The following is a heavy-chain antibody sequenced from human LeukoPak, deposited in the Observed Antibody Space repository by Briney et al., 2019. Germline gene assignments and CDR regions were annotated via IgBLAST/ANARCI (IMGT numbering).Heavy chain of an antibody. CDR2: INSDGSWT. D-gene: IGHD6-13*01. CDR3: ARIQRAAAGTGKYYHYFYGMDV. V-gene: IGHV3-74*01. CDR1: GNYW. J-gene: IGHJ6*02. Sequence: PGGSLRLSCAASGNYWMHWVRQVPGTGLVWVSHINSDGSWTSYADSVKGRFTISKDNAKNTVYLQMNSLRAEDTAVYYCARIQRAAAGTGKYYHYFYGMDVWGQGTTVTVS.